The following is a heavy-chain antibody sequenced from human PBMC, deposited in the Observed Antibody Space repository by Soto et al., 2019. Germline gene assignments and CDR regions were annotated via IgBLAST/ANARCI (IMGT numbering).Heavy chain of an antibody. D-gene: IGHD3-10*01. V-gene: IGHV1-3*01. J-gene: IGHJ4*02. CDR2: INAGNGDT. CDR1: GYTFTSHS. CDR3: ARSITMLRGAKYYFDY. Sequence: QVQLVQSGGEVKKPGASVKVSCKASGYTFTSHSIHWVRQAPGQRLEWLGWINAGNGDTKYSQKFQGRVTTTRDTSASTSYMEMSTLTSEDTALYYCARSITMLRGAKYYFDYWGQGTLVTVSS.